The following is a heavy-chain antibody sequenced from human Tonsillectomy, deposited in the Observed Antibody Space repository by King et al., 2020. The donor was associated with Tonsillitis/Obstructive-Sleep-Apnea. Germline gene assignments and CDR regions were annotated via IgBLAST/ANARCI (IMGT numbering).Heavy chain of an antibody. D-gene: IGHD3-10*02. CDR1: GYTFINYY. J-gene: IGHJ4*02. CDR3: ARGRDGSMLYYFDD. CDR2: INPSAGST. Sequence: QLVQSGAEVKKPGASVKVSCKASGYTFINYYMHWVRQAPGQGLEWMGIINPSAGSTTYAQKFQGRVTMTRDTSTRTVYMELSSLRSDDTAIFYCARGRDGSMLYYFDDWGQGTLVTVSS. V-gene: IGHV1-46*01.